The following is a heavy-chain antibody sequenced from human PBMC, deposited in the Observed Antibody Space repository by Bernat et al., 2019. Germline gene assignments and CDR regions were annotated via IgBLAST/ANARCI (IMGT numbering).Heavy chain of an antibody. CDR2: ISSSSDYI. Sequence: EVQLVESGGGLVKPGGSLRLSCAASGFTFSSYSMNWVRQVPGKGLEWVSSISSSSDYIYYADSMKGRFTISRDDARKSLYLLMSSLRAEDTAVYYCARGGGGYTYGGFDPWGQGTLVTVSS. D-gene: IGHD5-18*01. CDR3: ARGGGGYTYGGFDP. CDR1: GFTFSSYS. J-gene: IGHJ5*02. V-gene: IGHV3-21*01.